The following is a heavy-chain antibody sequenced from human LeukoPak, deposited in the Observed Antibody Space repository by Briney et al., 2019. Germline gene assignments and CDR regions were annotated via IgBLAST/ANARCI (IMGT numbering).Heavy chain of an antibody. V-gene: IGHV1-2*02. CDR2: INPNSGGT. Sequence: ASVKVSCKASGYTFTGYYMHWVRQAPGQGLEWMGWINPNSGGTNYAQKFQGRVTMTRDTSISTAYMELSSLRSDDTAVYFCARDRVLLLDGYYYYYMDVWGKGTTVTISS. D-gene: IGHD2-15*01. CDR1: GYTFTGYY. J-gene: IGHJ6*03. CDR3: ARDRVLLLDGYYYYYMDV.